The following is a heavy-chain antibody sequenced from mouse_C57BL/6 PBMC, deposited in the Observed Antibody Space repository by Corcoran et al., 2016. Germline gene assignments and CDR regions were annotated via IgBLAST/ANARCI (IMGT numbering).Heavy chain of an antibody. CDR3: ASRRDYDYDGDAMDY. Sequence: QIQLVQSGPELKKPGETVKISCKASGYTFTNYGMSWVKQAPGKGLKWMGWINTYSGVPTYADDFKGRFAFSLETSASTAYLQINNLKNEDTATYLCASRRDYDYDGDAMDYWGQGTSVTVSS. CDR2: INTYSGVP. D-gene: IGHD2-4*01. J-gene: IGHJ4*01. CDR1: GYTFTNYG. V-gene: IGHV9-3*01.